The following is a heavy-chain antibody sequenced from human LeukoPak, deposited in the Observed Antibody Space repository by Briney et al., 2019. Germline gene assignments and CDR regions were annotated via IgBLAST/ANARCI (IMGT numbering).Heavy chain of an antibody. CDR1: GYTFTGYY. V-gene: IGHV1-2*06. D-gene: IGHD2-2*01. CDR2: INPNSGGT. Sequence: ASVKVSCKASGYTFTGYYMHWVRQAPGQGLEWMGRINPNSGGTNYAQKFQGRVTMTRDTSISTAYMELSRLRSDDTAVYYCARGSSTSPYYYGMDVWGQGTTVTISS. J-gene: IGHJ6*02. CDR3: ARGSSTSPYYYGMDV.